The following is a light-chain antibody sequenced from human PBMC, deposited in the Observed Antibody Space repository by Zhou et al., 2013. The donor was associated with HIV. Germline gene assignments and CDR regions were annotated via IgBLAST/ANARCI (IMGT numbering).Light chain of an antibody. Sequence: DIQMTQSPSSLSASVGDRVTITCRASQSISNYLNWYQQKPGKAPKVLIYVASSLQSGVPSRFSGSGSGTDFTLTISSLQPEDFATYSCQQSYSTPYTFGQGTKLEIK. V-gene: IGKV1-39*01. CDR1: QSISNY. CDR2: VAS. CDR3: QQSYSTPYT. J-gene: IGKJ2*01.